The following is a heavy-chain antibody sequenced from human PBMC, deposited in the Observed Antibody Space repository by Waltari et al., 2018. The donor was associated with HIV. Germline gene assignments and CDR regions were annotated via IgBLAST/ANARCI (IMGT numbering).Heavy chain of an antibody. J-gene: IGHJ4*02. V-gene: IGHV4-39*07. D-gene: IGHD4-17*01. Sequence: QLRLQESGPRLVKPSGTLSLPCSVSGGSIRSNVYHWGWIRQSPGKGLEWIGSIYYTCNTYYKPSLKRRVTISIDTSKNQFSLRLTSVTAADTAIYYCVAQDYSDSVDWWGQGTLVTVFS. CDR3: VAQDYSDSVDW. CDR1: GGSIRSNVYH. CDR2: IYYTCNT.